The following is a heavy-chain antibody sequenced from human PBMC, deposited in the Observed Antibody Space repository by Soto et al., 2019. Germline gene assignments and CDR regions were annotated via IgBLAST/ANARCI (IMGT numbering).Heavy chain of an antibody. Sequence: GGSLRLSCAASGFTFSSYAMSWVRQAPGKGLEWVSAISGSGGSTYYADSVKGRFTISRDNSKNTLYLQMNSLRAEDTAVYYCAKDQKQYSSGWLSPQLFDYWGQGTLVTVSS. CDR3: AKDQKQYSSGWLSPQLFDY. J-gene: IGHJ4*02. CDR2: ISGSGGST. V-gene: IGHV3-23*01. D-gene: IGHD6-19*01. CDR1: GFTFSSYA.